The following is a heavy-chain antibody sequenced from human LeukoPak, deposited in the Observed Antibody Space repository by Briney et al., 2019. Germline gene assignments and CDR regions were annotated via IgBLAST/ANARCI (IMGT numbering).Heavy chain of an antibody. CDR1: GFTFSSYS. CDR2: ISSSSSTI. J-gene: IGHJ3*02. V-gene: IGHV3-48*04. D-gene: IGHD3-10*01. CDR3: ARGIVTMVRASTDAFDI. Sequence: AGGSLRLSCAASGFTFSSYSMNWVRQAPGKGLEWVSYISSSSSTIYYADSVKGRFTISRDNAKNSLYLQMNSLRAEDTAVYYCARGIVTMVRASTDAFDIWGQGTMVTVSS.